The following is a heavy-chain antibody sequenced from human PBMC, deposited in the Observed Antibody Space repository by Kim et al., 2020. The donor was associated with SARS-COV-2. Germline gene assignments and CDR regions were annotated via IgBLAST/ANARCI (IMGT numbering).Heavy chain of an antibody. CDR1: GFTFSSYS. V-gene: IGHV3-21*01. CDR2: ISSSSSYI. CDR3: ARDEGITIFGVATNYYYYGMDV. Sequence: GGSLRLSCAASGFTFSSYSMNWVRQAPGKGLEWVSSISSSSSYIYYADSVEGRFTISRDNAKNSRYRQMNSLRAEDTAVYYCARDEGITIFGVATNYYYYGMDVWARGTT. D-gene: IGHD3-3*01. J-gene: IGHJ6*04.